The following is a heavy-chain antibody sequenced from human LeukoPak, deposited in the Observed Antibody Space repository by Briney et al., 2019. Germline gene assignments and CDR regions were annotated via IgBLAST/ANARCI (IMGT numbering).Heavy chain of an antibody. CDR3: AKDHDKKAVADFFEY. J-gene: IGHJ4*02. CDR2: ISDSGGST. V-gene: IGHV3-23*01. CDR1: GFTFSSYA. Sequence: PGGSLRLSCTASGFTFSSYAMSWVRQAAGKGLEWVSAISDSGGSTYYADSVKGRFTISRDNSKNTLYLQMNGLRAEDTAIYHCAKDHDKKAVADFFEYWGQGILVTVSS. D-gene: IGHD6-19*01.